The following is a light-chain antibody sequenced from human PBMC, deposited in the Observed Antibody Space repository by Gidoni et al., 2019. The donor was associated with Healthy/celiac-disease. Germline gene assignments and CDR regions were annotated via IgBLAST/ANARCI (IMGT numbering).Light chain of an antibody. CDR1: KLGDKY. CDR3: QAWDSSTGRV. V-gene: IGLV3-1*01. Sequence: SYELTQPPSVSVSPGQTASITCSGDKLGDKYACWYQQKPGQSPVLVIYQDSKRPLGIPERFSGSNSGNTATLTISGTQAMDEADYYCQAWDSSTGRVFGGGTKLTVL. CDR2: QDS. J-gene: IGLJ2*01.